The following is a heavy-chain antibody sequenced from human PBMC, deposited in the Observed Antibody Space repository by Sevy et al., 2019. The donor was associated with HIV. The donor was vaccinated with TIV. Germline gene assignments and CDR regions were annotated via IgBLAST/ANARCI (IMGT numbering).Heavy chain of an antibody. CDR3: ARDLPPSATTVAHFDY. Sequence: GGSLRLSCAASGFRFSSYEMNWVRQAPGKGLEWVASISNSGTNIYYSDSVRGRFTISRDTAKNSLYLQMNSLSAEDTAVYYCARDLPPSATTVAHFDYWGQGTLVTVSS. CDR1: GFRFSSYE. CDR2: ISNSGTNI. D-gene: IGHD4-17*01. V-gene: IGHV3-48*03. J-gene: IGHJ4*02.